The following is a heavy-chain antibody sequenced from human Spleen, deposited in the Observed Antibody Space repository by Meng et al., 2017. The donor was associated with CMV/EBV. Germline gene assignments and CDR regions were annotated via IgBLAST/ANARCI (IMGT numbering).Heavy chain of an antibody. J-gene: IGHJ6*02. V-gene: IGHV3-23*01. D-gene: IGHD2-2*01. CDR2: IRDSDGTK. CDR1: GFTFSTYR. CDR3: VKEDVVVVPGSDRLNHYYGMDV. Sequence: GGSLRLSCAASGFTFSTYRMSWVRQAPGKGLEWVSRIRDSDGTKSYADSVKGRFTISRDISQSMLYLQMNSLRAEDTAVYYCVKEDVVVVPGSDRLNHYYGMDVWGQGTTVTVSS.